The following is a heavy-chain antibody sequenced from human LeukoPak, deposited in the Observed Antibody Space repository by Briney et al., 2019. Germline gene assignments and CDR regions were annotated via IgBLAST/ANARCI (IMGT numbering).Heavy chain of an antibody. CDR2: INPSGGST. CDR3: ARDGTYYYDSSGYYAN. D-gene: IGHD3-22*01. Sequence: ASVKVSCKASGYTFTSYYMHWVRQAPVQGLEWMGIINPSGGSTSYAQKFQDRVTMTRDTSTSTVYMELSSLRSEDTAVYYCARDGTYYYDSSGYYANWGQGTLVTVSS. CDR1: GYTFTSYY. J-gene: IGHJ4*02. V-gene: IGHV1-46*01.